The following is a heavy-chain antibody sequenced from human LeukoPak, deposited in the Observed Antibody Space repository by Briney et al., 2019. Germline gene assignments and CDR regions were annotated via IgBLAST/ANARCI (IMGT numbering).Heavy chain of an antibody. CDR1: GGSFSGYY. Sequence: PSETLSLTCAVYGGSFSGYYWSWIRQPPGKGLEWIGEINHSGSTNYNPSLKSRVTISVDTSKNQFSLKLSSVTAADTAVYYCARRSSGYYGYWGQGTLVTVSS. CDR2: INHSGST. V-gene: IGHV4-34*01. J-gene: IGHJ4*02. D-gene: IGHD3-22*01. CDR3: ARRSSGYYGY.